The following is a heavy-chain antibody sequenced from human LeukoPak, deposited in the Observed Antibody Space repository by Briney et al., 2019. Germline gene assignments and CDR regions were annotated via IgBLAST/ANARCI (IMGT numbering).Heavy chain of an antibody. D-gene: IGHD2/OR15-2a*01. V-gene: IGHV4-59*05. J-gene: IGHJ5*02. CDR3: ARFFTTFDP. CDR1: GGSISSYY. CDR2: IYYSGST. Sequence: PSETLSLTCTVSGGSISSYYWSWIRQPPGKGLEWIGSIYYSGSTYYNPSLKSRVTISVDTSKNQFSLKLSSVTAADTAVYYCARFFTTFDPWGQGTLVTVSS.